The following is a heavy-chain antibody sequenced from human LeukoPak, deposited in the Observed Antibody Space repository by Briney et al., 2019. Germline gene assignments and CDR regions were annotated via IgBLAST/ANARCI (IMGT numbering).Heavy chain of an antibody. D-gene: IGHD1-7*01. CDR2: ISGSGGST. Sequence: GGSLRLSCAASGFTFSSYAMSWVRQAPGKGLEWVSAISGSGGSTYYADSVKGRFTISRDNSKNTLYLQMNSLRAEDTAVYYCAKNFGITGTIDYFDYWGQGTLVTVSS. CDR3: AKNFGITGTIDYFDY. V-gene: IGHV3-23*01. J-gene: IGHJ4*02. CDR1: GFTFSSYA.